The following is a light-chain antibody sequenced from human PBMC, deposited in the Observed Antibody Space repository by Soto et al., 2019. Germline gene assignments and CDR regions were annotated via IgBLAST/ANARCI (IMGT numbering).Light chain of an antibody. V-gene: IGKV3-15*01. CDR1: QSVSSN. J-gene: IGKJ3*01. CDR3: QQYNYRHPGIT. CDR2: GAS. Sequence: EIVMTQSPATLSVSPGERATLSCRASQSVSSNLAWYQQKPGQAPRLLIYGASTRATGIPARFSGSGSGTELALTVTSLRSQDFEFYYCQQYNYRHPGITFGRGTKVDIK.